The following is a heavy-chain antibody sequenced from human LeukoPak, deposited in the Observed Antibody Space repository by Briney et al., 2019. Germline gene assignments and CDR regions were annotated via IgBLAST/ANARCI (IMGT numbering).Heavy chain of an antibody. CDR1: GGTFSSYA. J-gene: IGHJ4*02. Sequence: ASVKVSCKASGGTFSSYAISWVRQAPGQGLEWMGGIIPIFGTTNYAQKFQGRVTITADESTSTAYMELSSLRSEDTAVYYCARDRPYSGSYFYYWGQGTLVTVSS. CDR3: ARDRPYSGSYFYY. CDR2: IIPIFGTT. D-gene: IGHD1-26*01. V-gene: IGHV1-69*01.